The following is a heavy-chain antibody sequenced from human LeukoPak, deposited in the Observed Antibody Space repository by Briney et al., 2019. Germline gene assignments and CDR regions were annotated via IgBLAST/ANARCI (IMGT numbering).Heavy chain of an antibody. D-gene: IGHD5-24*01. V-gene: IGHV1-2*02. J-gene: IGHJ4*02. CDR3: ARPQEEDGYNYNWAFDY. CDR1: GYTFTGYY. CDR2: INPNSGGT. Sequence: AASVKVSCKASGYTFTGYYMHWVRQAPGQGLEWMGWINPNSGGTNYAQKFQGRVTMTRDTSISTAYMELRSLRSDDTAVYYCARPQEEDGYNYNWAFDYWGQGTLVTVSS.